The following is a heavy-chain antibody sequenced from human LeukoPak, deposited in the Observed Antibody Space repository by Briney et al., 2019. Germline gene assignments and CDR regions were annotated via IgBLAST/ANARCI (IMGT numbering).Heavy chain of an antibody. CDR3: AREGADSSSLTH. CDR2: INPNSGGT. CDR1: GYTFSGFY. Sequence: ASVKVSCKASGYTFSGFYIHWVRQAPGQGLEWMGWINPNSGGTNYAQKFQGRVTMTRDTSISTAYMELSRLRSDDTAVYYCAREGADSSSLTHWGQGTLVTVSS. D-gene: IGHD6-13*01. J-gene: IGHJ4*02. V-gene: IGHV1-2*02.